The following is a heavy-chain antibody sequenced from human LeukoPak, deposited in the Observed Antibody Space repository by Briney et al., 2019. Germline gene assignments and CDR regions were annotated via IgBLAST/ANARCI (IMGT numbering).Heavy chain of an antibody. CDR3: ARGLGFGANWFDP. D-gene: IGHD3-10*01. Sequence: SETLSLTCTVSGGSISSYYCSWIRQPPGKGLEWIGYIYYSGSTNYNPSLKSRVTISVDTSKNQFSLKLSSVTAADTAVYYCARGLGFGANWFDPWGQGTLVTVSS. CDR2: IYYSGST. CDR1: GGSISSYY. V-gene: IGHV4-59*01. J-gene: IGHJ5*02.